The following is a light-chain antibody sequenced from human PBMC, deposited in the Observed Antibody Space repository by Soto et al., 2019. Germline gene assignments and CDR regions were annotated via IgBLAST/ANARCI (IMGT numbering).Light chain of an antibody. J-gene: IGLJ2*01. Sequence: QSVLTQPASVSGSPGQSITISCTGTRSDVGTYEYVSWYQHHPGKAPKLMIYDVSNRPSGVSDRFSGSKSGNTASLTISGLQAEDEADYYCSSYASNGDVLFGGGTKVTVL. CDR3: SSYASNGDVL. CDR2: DVS. CDR1: RSDVGTYEY. V-gene: IGLV2-14*03.